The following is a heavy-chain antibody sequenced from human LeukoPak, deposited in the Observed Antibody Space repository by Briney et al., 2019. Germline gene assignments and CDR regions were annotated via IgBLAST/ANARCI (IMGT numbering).Heavy chain of an antibody. CDR1: GYTFSGYY. CDR3: ARGESGSGSYYNYYYYYYMDV. CDR2: INPNSGGT. V-gene: IGHV1-2*02. D-gene: IGHD3-10*01. Sequence: ASVKVSCKASGYTFSGYYMHWVRQAPGQGLEWMGWINPNSGGTYYAQKFQGRVTMTRDTSISTAYMELSRLRSDDTAVFYCARGESGSGSYYNYYYYYYMDVWGKGTTVTVSS. J-gene: IGHJ6*03.